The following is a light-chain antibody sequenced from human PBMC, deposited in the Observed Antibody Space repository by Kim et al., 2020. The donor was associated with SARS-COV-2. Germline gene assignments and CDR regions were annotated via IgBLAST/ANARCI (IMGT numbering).Light chain of an antibody. V-gene: IGLV2-11*01. CDR1: SSDVGGYNY. CDR3: CSYAGSYTLV. Sequence: GQSVTISCTGPSSDVGGYNYVSWYQQHPGKAPKLMIYDVSKRPSGVPDRFSGSKSGNTASLTISGLQAEDEADYYCCSYAGSYTLVFGGGTKVTVL. CDR2: DVS. J-gene: IGLJ2*01.